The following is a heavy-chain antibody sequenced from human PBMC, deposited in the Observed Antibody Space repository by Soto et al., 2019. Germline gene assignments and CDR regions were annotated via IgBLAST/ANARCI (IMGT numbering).Heavy chain of an antibody. V-gene: IGHV1-69*01. D-gene: IGHD2-15*01. J-gene: IGHJ4*02. CDR3: ARLPSGPLGYCSGGSCYSSFDY. Sequence: QVQLVQSGAEVKKPGSSVKVSCKASGGTFSSYAISWVRQAPGQGLEWMGGIIPIFGTANYAQKFQGRVTITADESTSTAYMELSSLRSEDTAVYYCARLPSGPLGYCSGGSCYSSFDYWGQGTLVTVSS. CDR2: IIPIFGTA. CDR1: GGTFSSYA.